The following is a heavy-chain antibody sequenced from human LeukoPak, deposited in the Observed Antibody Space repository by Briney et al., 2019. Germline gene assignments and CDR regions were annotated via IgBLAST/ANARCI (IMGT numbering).Heavy chain of an antibody. V-gene: IGHV3-72*01. D-gene: IGHD4-11*01. CDR1: GFTFSDHY. CDR3: ARPDYSSNPYGMDV. J-gene: IGHJ6*02. CDR2: IRNKSNNYAT. Sequence: GGSLRLSCAASGFTFSDHYMDWVRQAPGKGLEWVCRIRNKSNNYATEYAASLKGRFTISRDDSENSLYLQLNSMKPEATAVYYCARPDYSSNPYGMDVWGQGTTVTVSS.